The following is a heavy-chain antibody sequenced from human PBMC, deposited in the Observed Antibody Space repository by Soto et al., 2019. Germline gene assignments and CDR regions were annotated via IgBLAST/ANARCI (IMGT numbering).Heavy chain of an antibody. D-gene: IGHD3-10*01. CDR1: GGSISSYY. Sequence: PSETLSLTCTVSGGSISSYYWSWIRQPPGKGLDWIGYIYYSWSTNYNPSLKSRVTISVDTSKNQFSLKLSSVTAADTAVYYCARARLSRSWWFDPWGQGTLVTSPQ. V-gene: IGHV4-59*01. CDR3: ARARLSRSWWFDP. CDR2: IYYSWST. J-gene: IGHJ5*02.